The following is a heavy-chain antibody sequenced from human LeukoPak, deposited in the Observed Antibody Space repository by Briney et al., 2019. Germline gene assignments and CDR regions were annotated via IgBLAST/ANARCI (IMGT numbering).Heavy chain of an antibody. Sequence: GASVTVSCRASGYTFTSYDINWVRQATGQGLEWMGWTNPNSGKTGYAQKFQGRVTMTRDTSISTAYMELSSLRSEDTAVYYCARVTGNIDYWGQGSLATVSS. CDR2: TNPNSGKT. J-gene: IGHJ4*02. V-gene: IGHV1-8*01. CDR1: GYTFTSYD. CDR3: ARVTGNIDY. D-gene: IGHD1/OR15-1a*01.